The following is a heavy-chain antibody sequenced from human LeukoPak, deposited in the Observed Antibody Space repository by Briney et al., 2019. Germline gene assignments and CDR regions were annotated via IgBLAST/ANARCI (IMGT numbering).Heavy chain of an antibody. CDR2: INWNGGST. CDR3: SKGGNYAFDI. CDR1: GFTFDDYG. V-gene: IGHV3-20*04. D-gene: IGHD4-23*01. Sequence: TGGSLRLSCAASGFTFDDYGMRWVRQAPGKGLEWVSGINWNGGSTGYADSVKGRFTISRDNAKNSLYLQMNSLRAEDTALYYCSKGGNYAFDIWGQGTMVTVSS. J-gene: IGHJ3*02.